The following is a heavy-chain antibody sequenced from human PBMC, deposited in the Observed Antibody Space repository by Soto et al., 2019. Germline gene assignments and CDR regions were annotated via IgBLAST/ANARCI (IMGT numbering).Heavy chain of an antibody. V-gene: IGHV3-33*03. CDR3: AKDEVSRTYYGDALDV. J-gene: IGHJ6*02. D-gene: IGHD2-8*01. CDR2: IWYDGSGQ. Sequence: QVQLVESGGGLVQPGRSLRLSCVVSGFTFSNYGMHWVRQAPGKGLEWVADIWYDGSGQKYAGSVQGRFTISRDNSKNTLYLQINSLRVEDTAVYYCAKDEVSRTYYGDALDVWGQGTTVTVSS. CDR1: GFTFSNYG.